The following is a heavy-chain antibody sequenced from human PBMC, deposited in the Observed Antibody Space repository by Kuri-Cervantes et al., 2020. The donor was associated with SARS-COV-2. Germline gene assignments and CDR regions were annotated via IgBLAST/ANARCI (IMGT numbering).Heavy chain of an antibody. V-gene: IGHV1-69*13. CDR3: ARDQGRRPSQPNWFDP. CDR2: IIPIFGTA. J-gene: IGHJ5*02. Sequence: SVKVSCKASGGTFSSYAISWVRQAPGQGLEWMGGIIPIFGTANYAQKFQGRVTITADESTSTAYMELSSLRSEDTAVYYCARDQGRRPSQPNWFDPWGQGTLVTVSS. D-gene: IGHD1-14*01. CDR1: GGTFSSYA.